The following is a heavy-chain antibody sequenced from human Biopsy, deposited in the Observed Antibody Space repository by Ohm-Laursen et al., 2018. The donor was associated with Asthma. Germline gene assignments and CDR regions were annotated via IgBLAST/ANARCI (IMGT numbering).Heavy chain of an antibody. CDR1: GFVVDDYA. Sequence: SLRLSCTASGFVVDDYALHWVRQTPGKGLEWVSSIIWNGARVDYADAVKGRFTISRDNAKNSLYLQMNILKTEDTAIYFCAKASSSGWSAPLDYWGQGMLVTVSS. J-gene: IGHJ4*02. V-gene: IGHV3-9*01. D-gene: IGHD6-19*01. CDR3: AKASSSGWSAPLDY. CDR2: IIWNGARV.